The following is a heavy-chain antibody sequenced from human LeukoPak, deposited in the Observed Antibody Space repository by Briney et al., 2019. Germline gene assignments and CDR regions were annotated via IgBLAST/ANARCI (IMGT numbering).Heavy chain of an antibody. D-gene: IGHD5-18*01. J-gene: IGHJ3*02. CDR3: ASWGYSYGPDAFDI. CDR1: GGSISSSSYY. CDR2: IYYSGST. Sequence: PSETLSLTCTVSGGSISSSSYYWGWIRQPPGKGLEWIGSIYYSGSTYYNPPLKSRVTISVDTSKNQFSLKLSFVTAADTAVYYCASWGYSYGPDAFDIWGQGTMVTVSS. V-gene: IGHV4-39*01.